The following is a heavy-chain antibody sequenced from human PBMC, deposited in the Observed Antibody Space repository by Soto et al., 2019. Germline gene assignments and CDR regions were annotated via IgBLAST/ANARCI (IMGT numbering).Heavy chain of an antibody. D-gene: IGHD2-8*01. Sequence: GASVKVSCKASGYTFTSYYMHWVRQAPGQGLEWMGIINPSDGSTSYAQKFQGRVTMTRDTSTSTVYMELSSLRSEDTAVYYCARGKGEDCTNGVFYHEGYGMDVWGPGTTVTV. CDR2: INPSDGST. CDR1: GYTFTSYY. J-gene: IGHJ6*02. V-gene: IGHV1-46*01. CDR3: ARGKGEDCTNGVFYHEGYGMDV.